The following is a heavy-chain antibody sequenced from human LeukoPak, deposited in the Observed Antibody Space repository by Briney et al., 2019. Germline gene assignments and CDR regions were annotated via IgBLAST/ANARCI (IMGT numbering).Heavy chain of an antibody. CDR3: ARHDSFIPY. CDR2: ISDNEGRT. V-gene: IGHV3-23*01. D-gene: IGHD5-18*01. J-gene: IGHJ4*02. CDR1: GFTFSSCA. Sequence: GGSLRLSCAASGFTFSSCAMSWVRQAPGKGLEWVSGISDNEGRTYYTDSVKGRFTISRDSSKNTVYLQMNNLRVDDTAVYFCARHDSFIPYWGQGTLVTVSS.